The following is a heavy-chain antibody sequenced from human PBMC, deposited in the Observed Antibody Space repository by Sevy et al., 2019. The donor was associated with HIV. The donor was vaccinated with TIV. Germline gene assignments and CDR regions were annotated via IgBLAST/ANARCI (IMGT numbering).Heavy chain of an antibody. J-gene: IGHJ3*01. CDR2: ISGPAYKT. CDR3: AKALNQAVESMLEVNLRTLKGLDV. CDR1: GFTFNTHA. Sequence: GGSLRISCAAFGFTFNTHAMNWVRQAPGKGLEWVPTISGPAYKTSYADSVKGRLTISRDNSQSTLHLQMSSLRADDTAVYYCAKALNQAVESMLEVNLRTLKGLDVWGQGTVVTVSS. V-gene: IGHV3-23*01. D-gene: IGHD3-22*01.